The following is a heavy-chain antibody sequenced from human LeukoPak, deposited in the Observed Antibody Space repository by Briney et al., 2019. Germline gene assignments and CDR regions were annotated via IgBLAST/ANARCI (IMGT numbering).Heavy chain of an antibody. CDR3: ARDVDTNS. CDR2: IKQSGSEK. D-gene: IGHD5-18*01. J-gene: IGHJ4*02. CDR1: GFTFTSYW. V-gene: IGHV3-7*03. Sequence: GGSLTLTCAASGFTFTSYWRTWIRQAPGKGLEWVGKIKQSGSEKFYLGSVRGRFTVSTDNARNSLCLQMNSLRDDDTGVYYCARDVDTNSWGQGTLVTVSS.